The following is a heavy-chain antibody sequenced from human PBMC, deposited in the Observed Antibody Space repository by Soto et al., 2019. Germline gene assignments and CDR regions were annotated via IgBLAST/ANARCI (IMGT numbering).Heavy chain of an antibody. CDR1: SGSLSSHF. D-gene: IGHD3-22*01. V-gene: IGHV4-59*11. CDR3: ARGGYDFSGVNFDDGFDF. J-gene: IGHJ3*01. CDR2: IFYTGIT. Sequence: TETLTLTCSVSSGSLSSHFGAWIRQSPGKGLECLGYIFYTGITNYNPSLQSRVTISVDTYKDQFSLRLNSVTAAETAVYYCARGGYDFSGVNFDDGFDFWGQG.